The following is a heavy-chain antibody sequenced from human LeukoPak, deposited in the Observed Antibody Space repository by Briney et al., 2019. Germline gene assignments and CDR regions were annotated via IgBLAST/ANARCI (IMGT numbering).Heavy chain of an antibody. D-gene: IGHD2-21*02. CDR2: ISYDGSNK. J-gene: IGHJ4*02. V-gene: IGHV3-30*18. Sequence: TGGSLRLSCAASGFTFSSYGMHWVRQAPGKGLEWVAVISYDGSNKYYAASVKGRFTISRDNSKNTLYLQMNSLRAEDTAVYYCAKDLFGGDPDYWGQGTLVTVSS. CDR1: GFTFSSYG. CDR3: AKDLFGGDPDY.